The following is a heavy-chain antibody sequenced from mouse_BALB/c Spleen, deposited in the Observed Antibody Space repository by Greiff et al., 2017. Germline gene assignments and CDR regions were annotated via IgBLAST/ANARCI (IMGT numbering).Heavy chain of an antibody. CDR1: GYTFTSYW. V-gene: IGHV1-61*01. J-gene: IGHJ3*01. D-gene: IGHD2-4*01. CDR3: GGDRLYDYGFAY. Sequence: QVQLQQPGAELVRPGASVTLSCKASGYTFTSYWMNWVKQRPGQGLEWIGMIDPSDSETHYNQMFKDKATLTVDKSSSTAYMQLSSLTSEDSAVYYCGGDRLYDYGFAYWGQGTLVTVSA. CDR2: IDPSDSET.